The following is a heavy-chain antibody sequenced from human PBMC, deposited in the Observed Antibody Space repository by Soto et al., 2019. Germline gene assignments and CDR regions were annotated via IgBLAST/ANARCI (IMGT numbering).Heavy chain of an antibody. CDR2: ISGSGVST. CDR1: GFTCSSYA. Sequence: PXGALKLSCAASGFTCSSYAMTWIRQAPGKGLEWVSDISGSGVSTHYADSVKGRFTISRDNSKNTLYLQMNSLRAEDTAVYYCAKDLYGSGSYRFDYWGQGTLVTVSS. V-gene: IGHV3-23*01. D-gene: IGHD3-10*01. CDR3: AKDLYGSGSYRFDY. J-gene: IGHJ4*02.